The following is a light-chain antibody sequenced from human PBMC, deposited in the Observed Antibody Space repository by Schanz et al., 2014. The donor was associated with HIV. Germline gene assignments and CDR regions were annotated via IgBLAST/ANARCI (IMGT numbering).Light chain of an antibody. CDR1: QSINNDY. Sequence: IVLTQSPGTLSLSPGEKATLSCKASQSINNDYLAWYQQKPGQAPRLLIYVASIRASGVPERFSGSGSGTDFTLTISSLQPEDFPTYYCQQLASYPLTFGGGTKVEIK. J-gene: IGKJ4*01. V-gene: IGKV3-20*01. CDR3: QQLASYPLT. CDR2: VAS.